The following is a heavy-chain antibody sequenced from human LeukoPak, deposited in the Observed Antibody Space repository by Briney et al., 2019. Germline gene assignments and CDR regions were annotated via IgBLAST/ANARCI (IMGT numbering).Heavy chain of an antibody. CDR1: GFTFSSYA. J-gene: IGHJ4*02. Sequence: GGSLRLSCAASGFTFSSYAMSWVRQAPGKGLEWVPYISSTSNTIFYADSVKGRFTISRDNAKSSLYLQMNSLRAEDTAVYYCARVGYTYGYYDYWGQGTLVTVSS. V-gene: IGHV3-48*01. D-gene: IGHD5-18*01. CDR2: ISSTSNTI. CDR3: ARVGYTYGYYDY.